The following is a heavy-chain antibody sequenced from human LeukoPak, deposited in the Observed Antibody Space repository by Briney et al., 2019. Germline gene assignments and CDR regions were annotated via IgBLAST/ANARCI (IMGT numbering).Heavy chain of an antibody. CDR2: MNPNSGNT. CDR3: ARGSGYSGYDYYYGMDV. V-gene: IGHV1-8*01. D-gene: IGHD5-12*01. Sequence: ASVKVSCKASGYTFTSYDINWVRQATGQGLEWMGWMNPNSGNTGYAQKFKGRVTMTRNTSISTAYMELSSLRSADTAVYYCARGSGYSGYDYYYGMDVWGQGTTVTVSS. CDR1: GYTFTSYD. J-gene: IGHJ6*02.